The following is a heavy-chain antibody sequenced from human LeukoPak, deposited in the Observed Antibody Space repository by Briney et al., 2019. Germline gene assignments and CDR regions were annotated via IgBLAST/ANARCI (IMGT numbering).Heavy chain of an antibody. J-gene: IGHJ4*02. Sequence: ASVKVSCKASGYTFTSYYMHWVRQAPGQGLEWMGIINPSGGSTSYAQKFQGRVTMTRDTSTSTVYMELSSLRSEDTAVYYCARDASRPLGGSSWGEFDYWGQGTLVTVSS. CDR2: INPSGGST. CDR1: GYTFTSYY. CDR3: ARDASRPLGGSSWGEFDY. V-gene: IGHV1-46*01. D-gene: IGHD6-13*01.